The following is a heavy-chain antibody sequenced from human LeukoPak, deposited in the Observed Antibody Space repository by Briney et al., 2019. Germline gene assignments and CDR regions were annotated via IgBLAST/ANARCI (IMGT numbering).Heavy chain of an antibody. V-gene: IGHV3-30-3*01. CDR1: GFTFSSHA. CDR2: ISYDGSFQ. Sequence: GGSLRLSCSVSGFTFSSHAMHWVRQAPGKGLECVAYISYDGSFQYHADSVKGRFTISRDNSKDILYRQMNSLRVDDSATYYCVGEVGSRQMNSWGQGTLVTVSS. CDR3: VGEVGSRQMNS. J-gene: IGHJ5*02. D-gene: IGHD1-26*01.